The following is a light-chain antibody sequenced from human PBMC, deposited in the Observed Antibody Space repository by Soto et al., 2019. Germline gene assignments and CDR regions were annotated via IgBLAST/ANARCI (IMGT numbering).Light chain of an antibody. CDR1: QSVSSNY. CDR2: DAS. CDR3: QQRSNWPRT. J-gene: IGKJ1*01. Sequence: IVLTQSPVPLSLAPGERATISCRTSQSVSSNYLAWYQQKPGQAPRLLIYDASNRATGIPDRFSGSGSGPDFTLTIRSLEPEDFAAYYCQQRSNWPRTFGQGTKVDI. V-gene: IGKV3-11*01.